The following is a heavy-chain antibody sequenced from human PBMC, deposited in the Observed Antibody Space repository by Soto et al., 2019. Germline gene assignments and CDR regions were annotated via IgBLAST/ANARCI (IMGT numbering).Heavy chain of an antibody. CDR2: ISSTSSYI. J-gene: IGHJ4*02. V-gene: IGHV3-21*01. CDR3: ARDPSLNSHTPKGDD. D-gene: IGHD3-16*01. Sequence: GGSLRLSCAASGFTFSSYAMSWVRQAPGKGLEWVSSISSTSSYIYYADSVKGRFTISRNNAKNSLYLQMNSLRAKDTAVYYCARDPSLNSHTPKGDDWGQGTQVTVSS. CDR1: GFTFSSYA.